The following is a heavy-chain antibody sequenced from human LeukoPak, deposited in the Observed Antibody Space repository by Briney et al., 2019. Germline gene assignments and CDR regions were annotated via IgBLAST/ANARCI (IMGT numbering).Heavy chain of an antibody. J-gene: IGHJ5*02. D-gene: IGHD2-15*01. CDR3: ARGYCSGGSCYSGSHWFDP. CDR1: GFTFSSYE. CDR2: ISSSGSTI. Sequence: GGPLRLSCAASGFTFSSYEMNWVRQAPGKGLEWVSYISSSGSTIYYADSVKGRFTISRDNAKNSLYLQMNSLRAEDTAVYYCARGYCSGGSCYSGSHWFDPWGQGTLVTVSS. V-gene: IGHV3-48*03.